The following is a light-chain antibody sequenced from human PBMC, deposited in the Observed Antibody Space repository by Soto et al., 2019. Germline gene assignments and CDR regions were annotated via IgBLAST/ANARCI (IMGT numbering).Light chain of an antibody. CDR1: SSDVGGYDY. CDR3: SSFTPDSTSV. CDR2: EVS. J-gene: IGLJ1*01. V-gene: IGLV2-14*01. Sequence: QSVLSQPASVSGSPGQSITISCTGTSSDVGGYDYVSWYQQHPAKAPKLVIYEVSNRPSGVSTRFSGSKSGNTASLTISGLQADDEADYYCSSFTPDSTSVFGGGTRSPS.